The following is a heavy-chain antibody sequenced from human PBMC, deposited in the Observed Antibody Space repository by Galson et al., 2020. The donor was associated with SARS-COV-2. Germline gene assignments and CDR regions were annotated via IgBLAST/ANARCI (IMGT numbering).Heavy chain of an antibody. CDR2: IFYEGSKR. J-gene: IGHJ6*03. V-gene: IGHV3-30*18. D-gene: IGHD1-1*01. Sequence: TGGSLRLSCVAYGFTFNNYCMHWVRQAPGKGLEWVAVIFYEGSKRYYADTLQGRLTISKDPSKNTAYLQLNSRRAEDTAMYFCAKPRMVFWIRHHSTDMDVGGKGTTVIVSS. CDR3: AKPRMVFWIRHHSTDMDV. CDR1: GFTFNNYC.